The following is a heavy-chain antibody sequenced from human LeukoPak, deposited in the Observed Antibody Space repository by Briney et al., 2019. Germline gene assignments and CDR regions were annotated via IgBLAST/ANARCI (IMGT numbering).Heavy chain of an antibody. CDR2: INHSGST. J-gene: IGHJ6*02. V-gene: IGHV4-34*01. CDR1: GGSFSGYY. CDR3: ARAYFLGYYYYGMDV. D-gene: IGHD3-10*01. Sequence: SETLSLTCAVYGGSFSGYYWSWIRQPPGKGLEWIGEINHSGSTNYNPSLKSRVTISVDTSKNQFSLELSSVTAADTAVYYCARAYFLGYYYYGMDVWGQGTTVTVSS.